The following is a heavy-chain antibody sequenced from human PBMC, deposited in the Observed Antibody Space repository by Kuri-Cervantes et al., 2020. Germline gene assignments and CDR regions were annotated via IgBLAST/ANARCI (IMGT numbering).Heavy chain of an antibody. CDR3: ARVAGYSSGWYLPYY. V-gene: IGHV3-33*01. CDR1: GFTFSSYG. J-gene: IGHJ4*02. CDR2: IWYDGSNK. D-gene: IGHD6-19*01. Sequence: LSLTCAASGFTFSSYGMHWVRQAPGKGLEWVAVIWYDGSNKYYADSVKGRFTISRDNAKNSLYLQMNSLRAEDTAVYYCARVAGYSSGWYLPYYWGQGTLVTVSS.